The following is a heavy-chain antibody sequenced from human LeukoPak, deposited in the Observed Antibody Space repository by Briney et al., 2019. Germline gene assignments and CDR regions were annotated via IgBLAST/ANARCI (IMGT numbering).Heavy chain of an antibody. V-gene: IGHV1-24*01. J-gene: IGHJ6*02. CDR1: GYTLTELS. CDR3: ATVRSSGWFPSPNSYYYGIDV. CDR2: FDPEDGET. Sequence: ASVNVSCKVSGYTLTELSMHWVRQAPGKGLEWMGGFDPEDGETIYAQKFQGRVTMTEDTSTDTAYMELSSLRSEDTAVYYCATVRSSGWFPSPNSYYYGIDVWGQGTTVTVSS. D-gene: IGHD6-19*01.